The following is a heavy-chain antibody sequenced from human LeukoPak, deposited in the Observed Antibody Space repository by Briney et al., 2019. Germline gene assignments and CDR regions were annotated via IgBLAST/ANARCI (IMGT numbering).Heavy chain of an antibody. V-gene: IGHV3-73*01. D-gene: IGHD2-2*01. Sequence: GGSLRLSCAASGFTFSGSAMHWVRQASGKGLEWVGRIRSNANSYATAYAASVKGRFTISRDDSKNTAYLQMNSLKTEDTAVYYCTRHGTDCSSTSCLFGYWGQGTLVTVSS. CDR3: TRHGTDCSSTSCLFGY. CDR1: GFTFSGSA. CDR2: IRSNANSYAT. J-gene: IGHJ4*02.